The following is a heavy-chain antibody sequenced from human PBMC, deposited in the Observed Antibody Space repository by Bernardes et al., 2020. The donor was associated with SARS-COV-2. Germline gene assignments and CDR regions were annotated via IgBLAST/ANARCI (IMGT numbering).Heavy chain of an antibody. CDR1: GFTFSSYG. Sequence: GGSLRLSFAGSGFTFSSYGMTWVRQTPGKGLEWVSAISRSGDYTYYADSVKGRFTVSRDNSKNTVYLQMTGLRAEDTALYFCAKDRLFRGLITEFDFWGHGTLVTVSS. CDR3: AKDRLFRGLITEFDF. CDR2: ISRSGDYT. D-gene: IGHD3-10*01. V-gene: IGHV3-23*01. J-gene: IGHJ4*01.